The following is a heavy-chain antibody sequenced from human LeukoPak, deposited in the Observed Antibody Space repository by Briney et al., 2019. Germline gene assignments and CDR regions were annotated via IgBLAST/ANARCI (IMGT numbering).Heavy chain of an antibody. CDR3: ARLSTGDAFDI. CDR2: IKQDGSEK. CDR1: GFTFSSYW. Sequence: GGSLRLSCAASGFTFSSYWMSWVRQAPGKGLEWVANIKQDGSEKYYVDYVKGRFTISRDNAKISLYLQMNSLRAGATAVYYCARLSTGDAFDIWGQGTMVTVSS. D-gene: IGHD4-11*01. V-gene: IGHV3-7*01. J-gene: IGHJ3*02.